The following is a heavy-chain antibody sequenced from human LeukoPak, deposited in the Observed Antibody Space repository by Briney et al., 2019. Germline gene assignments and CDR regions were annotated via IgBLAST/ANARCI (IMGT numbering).Heavy chain of an antibody. D-gene: IGHD2-2*01. CDR2: IYHSGST. Sequence: SETLSLTCTVSGGSISSGGYYWSWIRQPPGKGLEWIGYIYHSGSTYYNPSLKSRVTISVDRSKNQFSLKLSSVTAADTAVYYCARVAVPAANYFDYWGQGTLVTVSS. J-gene: IGHJ4*02. V-gene: IGHV4-30-2*01. CDR3: ARVAVPAANYFDY. CDR1: GGSISSGGYY.